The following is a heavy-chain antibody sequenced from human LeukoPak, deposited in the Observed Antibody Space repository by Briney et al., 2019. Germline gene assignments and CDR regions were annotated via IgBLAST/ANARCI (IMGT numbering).Heavy chain of an antibody. Sequence: PGGSLRLSCAASGFTLSSYAMHWVRQVPGKGLEWVSTISYDGSKKYYADSVKGRFTISRDNSKNTLYLQMSSLRAEDTALYYCARGPDPGVSGIPYYFDYWGQGTLVTVSS. J-gene: IGHJ4*02. CDR3: ARGPDPGVSGIPYYFDY. V-gene: IGHV3-30-3*01. D-gene: IGHD1-14*01. CDR1: GFTLSSYA. CDR2: ISYDGSKK.